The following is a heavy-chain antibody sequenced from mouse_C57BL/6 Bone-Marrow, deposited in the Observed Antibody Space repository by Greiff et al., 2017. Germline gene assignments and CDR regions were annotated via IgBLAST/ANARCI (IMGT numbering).Heavy chain of an antibody. V-gene: IGHV7-1*01. Sequence: EVMLVESGGGLVQSGRSLRLSCATSGFTFSDFYMEWVRQAPGKGLEWIAASRNKANDYTTEYSASVKGRFIVSRDTSQSILYLQMNALRAEDTAIYYCARDDSQGSKWYAMDYWGQGTSVTVSS. CDR3: ARDDSQGSKWYAMDY. CDR2: SRNKANDYTT. CDR1: GFTFSDFY. D-gene: IGHD1-3*01. J-gene: IGHJ4*01.